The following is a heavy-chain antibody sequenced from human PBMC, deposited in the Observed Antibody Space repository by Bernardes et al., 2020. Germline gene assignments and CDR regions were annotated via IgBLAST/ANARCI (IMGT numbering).Heavy chain of an antibody. Sequence: GGSLRLSCAASGFTFSSYWMSWVRQAPGKGLEWVANIKQDGSEKYYVDSVKGRFTISRDNAKNSLYLQMNSLRAEDTAVYYCARELRKDCSSTSCYDRLDYYYYYGMDVWGQGTTVTVSS. D-gene: IGHD2-2*01. CDR2: IKQDGSEK. V-gene: IGHV3-7*01. CDR3: ARELRKDCSSTSCYDRLDYYYYYGMDV. J-gene: IGHJ6*02. CDR1: GFTFSSYW.